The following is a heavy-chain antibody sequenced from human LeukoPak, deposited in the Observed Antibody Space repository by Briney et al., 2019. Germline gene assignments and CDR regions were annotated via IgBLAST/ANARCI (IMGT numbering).Heavy chain of an antibody. D-gene: IGHD3/OR15-3a*01. Sequence: SETLSLTCAVSGGSISSADYSWSWIRQPPGKGLEWIGYIYYSGSTYYNPSLKSRVIISVDTSKNHFSLKLSSVTAADTAVYYCARDRDLNWFDPWGQGTLVTVSS. V-gene: IGHV4-30-4*07. CDR2: IYYSGST. CDR3: ARDRDLNWFDP. CDR1: GGSISSADYS. J-gene: IGHJ5*02.